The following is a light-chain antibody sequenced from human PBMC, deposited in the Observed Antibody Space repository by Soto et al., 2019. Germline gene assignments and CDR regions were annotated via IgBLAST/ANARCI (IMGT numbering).Light chain of an antibody. V-gene: IGKV1-5*01. Sequence: DIQLTQSPSTLSASVGDRVTITCRASQSISSWLAWYQQKPGKAPKLLIYDASSLESGVPSRFSGSGSGTEFTLTISSLQPDDFATYYCQQYNSYLITFAQGTRLEI. CDR1: QSISSW. CDR2: DAS. J-gene: IGKJ5*01. CDR3: QQYNSYLIT.